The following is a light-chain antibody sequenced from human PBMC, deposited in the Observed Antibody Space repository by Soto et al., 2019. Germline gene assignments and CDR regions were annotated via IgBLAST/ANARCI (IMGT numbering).Light chain of an antibody. CDR1: QSLNSGY. CDR2: AAS. V-gene: IGKV3-20*01. CDR3: QQYGSSPYT. J-gene: IGKJ2*01. Sequence: EIVLTQSLRTLYLSPGERASLSCRTSQSLNSGYLAWYQQKPGQAPRLLIYAASSRATDIPDRFSGSGSGTDLILTISRLEPEDFAVYYCQQYGSSPYTFGQGTKLEIK.